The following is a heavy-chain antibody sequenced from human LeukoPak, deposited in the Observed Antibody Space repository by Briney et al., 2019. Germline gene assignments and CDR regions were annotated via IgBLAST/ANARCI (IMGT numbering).Heavy chain of an antibody. J-gene: IGHJ4*02. CDR1: SGSISTYY. V-gene: IGHV4-59*08. Sequence: SEILSLTCTVSSGSISTYYWSWIRRPPGKGLEWIGYIYYSGSTNYNPSLNSRVTISVDTSKNQFSLKLSSVTAADTAVYYCARSFHSSSWYFDYWGQGTLVTVSS. D-gene: IGHD6-13*01. CDR2: IYYSGST. CDR3: ARSFHSSSWYFDY.